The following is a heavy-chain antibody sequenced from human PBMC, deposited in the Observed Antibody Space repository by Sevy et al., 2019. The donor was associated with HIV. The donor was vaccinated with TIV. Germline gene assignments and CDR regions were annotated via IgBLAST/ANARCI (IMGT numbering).Heavy chain of an antibody. CDR1: GDSISSYY. D-gene: IGHD1-26*01. CDR2: IYYSGTT. J-gene: IGHJ5*02. Sequence: SETLSLTCTVSGDSISSYYWSWIRQPPGKGLEWIGSIYYSGTTKYNPSLKSRVTISVDTSKNQFFLKLRAVIAADTAGYYGAGDRVGATTDWFDPWGQGTLVTVSS. CDR3: AGDRVGATTDWFDP. V-gene: IGHV4-59*01.